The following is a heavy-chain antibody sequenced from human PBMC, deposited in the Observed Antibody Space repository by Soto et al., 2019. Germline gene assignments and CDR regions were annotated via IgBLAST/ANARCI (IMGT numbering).Heavy chain of an antibody. D-gene: IGHD2-21*02. CDR2: MYNTGST. V-gene: IGHV4-59*01. CDR1: GGSISGYY. Sequence: SETLSLTCTVSGGSISGYYWSWIRQPPGKGLEWIGYMYNTGSTVYNPSFKSRVTISVDTSKSQFSLRLNSVTAADTAVYYCARDLWGYCGTDCYPLDVWGQGTTVTSP. J-gene: IGHJ6*02. CDR3: ARDLWGYCGTDCYPLDV.